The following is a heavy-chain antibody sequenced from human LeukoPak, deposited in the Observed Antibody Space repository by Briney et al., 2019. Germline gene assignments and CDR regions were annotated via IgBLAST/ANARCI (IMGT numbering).Heavy chain of an antibody. D-gene: IGHD3-10*01. V-gene: IGHV3-48*03. CDR3: ARFGESLDV. J-gene: IGHJ6*04. Sequence: PGGSLRLSCAASGFTFSSYEMNWVRQAPGKGLEWVSYISSIGSTIYYADSVKGRFTISRDNAKNSLYLQMNSLRAEDTAVYYCARFGESLDVWGKGTTVTVSS. CDR2: ISSIGSTI. CDR1: GFTFSSYE.